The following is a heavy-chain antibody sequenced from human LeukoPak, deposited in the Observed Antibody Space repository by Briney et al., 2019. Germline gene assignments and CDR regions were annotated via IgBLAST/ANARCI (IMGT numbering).Heavy chain of an antibody. CDR1: GDSMRDDY. V-gene: IGHV4-4*07. D-gene: IGHD3-22*01. CDR3: ARDLLHRGYAFDI. J-gene: IGHJ3*02. Sequence: SETLSLTCTVSGDSMRDDYWGWIRQPAGRGLEWIGRIYSSANIDYNPSLESRVTLSIDTSKNQFSLKLSSVTAADTAVYYCARDLLHRGYAFDIWGPGKMVTVSS. CDR2: IYSSANI.